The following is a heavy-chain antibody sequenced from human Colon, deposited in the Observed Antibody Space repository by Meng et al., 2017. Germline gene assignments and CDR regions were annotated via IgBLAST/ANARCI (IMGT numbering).Heavy chain of an antibody. CDR1: GYTFTSSD. D-gene: IGHD2-2*01. Sequence: QVQLVQSGAEVRKPGDLVKVTCKASGYTFTSSDINWVRQATGRGLEWLGWMNPNNGNTGSAQKFQGRVSMTRDTSIGTAYMELSGLTSEDTAVYYCARTAMLDSWGQGTLVTVSS. V-gene: IGHV1-8*01. CDR3: ARTAMLDS. J-gene: IGHJ5*01. CDR2: MNPNNGNT.